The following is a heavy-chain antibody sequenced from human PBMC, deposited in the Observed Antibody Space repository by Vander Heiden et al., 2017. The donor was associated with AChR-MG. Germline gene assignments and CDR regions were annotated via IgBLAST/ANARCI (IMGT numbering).Heavy chain of an antibody. V-gene: IGHV3-23*01. Sequence: EVQLLESGGGLVQPGGSLRLSCAASGFTFSSYAMSWVRQAPGKGLEWVSVISGSGGSTNYADSVKGRFTVSRDNSKNTLYLQMNSLRAEDTAVYYCARAKRFLEWLQYYYSMDVWGQGTTVTVSS. J-gene: IGHJ6*02. CDR2: ISGSGGST. CDR3: ARAKRFLEWLQYYYSMDV. D-gene: IGHD3-3*01. CDR1: GFTFSSYA.